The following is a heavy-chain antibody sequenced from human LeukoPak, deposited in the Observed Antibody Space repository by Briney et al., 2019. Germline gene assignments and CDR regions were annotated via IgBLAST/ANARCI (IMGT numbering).Heavy chain of an antibody. CDR2: IYANGNT. D-gene: IGHD1-1*01. V-gene: IGHV3-53*01. CDR1: GFSVSGKY. J-gene: IGHJ2*01. CDR3: VSYGQKLSDWYFDL. Sequence: QSGGSLRLSCAASGFSVSGKYLTWVRQAPGKGLEWVSLIYANGNTDYADSVKGRFTISRDISKNTIYLQMNSLRADDTAVYYCVSYGQKLSDWYFDLWGRGTLVTVSS.